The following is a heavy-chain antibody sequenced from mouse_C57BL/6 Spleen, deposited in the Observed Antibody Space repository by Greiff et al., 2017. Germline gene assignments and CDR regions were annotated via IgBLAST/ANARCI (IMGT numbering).Heavy chain of an antibody. V-gene: IGHV5-17*01. CDR3: ARNYGSSYVGYYFDY. D-gene: IGHD1-1*01. CDR1: GFTFSDYG. Sequence: EVHLVESGGGLVKPGGSLKLSCAASGFTFSDYGMHWVRQAPEKGLEWVAYISSGSSTIYYADTVKGRFTFSRDNAQNTLFLQMTSLRSEDTAMYYCARNYGSSYVGYYFDYWGQGTTLTVSS. J-gene: IGHJ2*01. CDR2: ISSGSSTI.